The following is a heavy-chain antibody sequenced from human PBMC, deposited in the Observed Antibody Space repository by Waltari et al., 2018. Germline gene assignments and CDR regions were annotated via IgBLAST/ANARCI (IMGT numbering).Heavy chain of an antibody. CDR3: AKDPNGDYIGAFDT. V-gene: IGHV3-23*01. J-gene: IGHJ3*02. D-gene: IGHD2-8*01. CDR2: ISGGGGVT. CDR1: TFTFSNYA. Sequence: EVQVLESGGLLVQPGGSLRLSCAASTFTFSNYAMTWVRQAPGKGLEYISSISGGGGVTVYANSVKGRFTISRDNSKSTLYLQMNSLRGEDTATYYCAKDPNGDYIGAFDTWGQGTVVTVSP.